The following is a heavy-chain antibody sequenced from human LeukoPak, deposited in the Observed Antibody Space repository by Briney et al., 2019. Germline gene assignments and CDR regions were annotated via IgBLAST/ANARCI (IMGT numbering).Heavy chain of an antibody. Sequence: SETLSLTCAVYGGSFSGYYWSWIRQPPGKGLEWIGEINHSGSTNYNPSLKSRVTISVDTSKNQFSLKLSSVTAADTAVYYCARSDYYGSGILGDFDYWGQGTLVTVSS. CDR2: INHSGST. D-gene: IGHD3-10*01. J-gene: IGHJ4*02. V-gene: IGHV4-34*01. CDR1: GGSFSGYY. CDR3: ARSDYYGSGILGDFDY.